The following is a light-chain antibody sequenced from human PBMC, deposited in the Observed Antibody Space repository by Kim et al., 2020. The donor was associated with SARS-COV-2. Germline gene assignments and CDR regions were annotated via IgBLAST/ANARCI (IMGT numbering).Light chain of an antibody. CDR3: QHSYNVPLT. CDR1: QSVSTF. CDR2: TTS. J-gene: IGKJ4*01. Sequence: DIQMTQSPSSLSASVGDSVTITCRASQSVSTFVNWHQQKPGKAPKVLIETTSTLQSGVSSRFSGSGSGTDFTLTINNLQPEDFVTYYCQHSYNVPLTFGGGTKVDIK. V-gene: IGKV1-39*01.